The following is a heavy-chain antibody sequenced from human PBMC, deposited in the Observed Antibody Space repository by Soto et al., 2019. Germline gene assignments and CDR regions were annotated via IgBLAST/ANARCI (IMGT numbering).Heavy chain of an antibody. CDR1: GASIRDGDYY. CDR2: IDYTGGT. CDR3: ARVGYGDYGRGYYFDF. Sequence: LSLTCSVSGASIRDGDYYWSWLRQPPGKGPEWIGIIDYTGGTHYNPTLTGPVSMSVDTSANQFSLKVNFVTAADSAVYYCARVGYGDYGRGYYFDFWGPGILVTVSS. J-gene: IGHJ4*02. V-gene: IGHV4-30-4*01. D-gene: IGHD4-17*01.